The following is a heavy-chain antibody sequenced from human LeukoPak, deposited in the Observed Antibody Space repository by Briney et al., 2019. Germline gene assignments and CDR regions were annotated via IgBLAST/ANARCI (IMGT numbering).Heavy chain of an antibody. D-gene: IGHD3-16*01. J-gene: IGHJ5*02. CDR1: GYTFTSYY. Sequence: ASVKVSCKASGYTFTSYYMHWVRQAPGQGLEWMGIINPSGGSTSYAQKSQGRVTMTRDTSTSTVYMELSSLRSEDTAVYYCARRLGTYDYVHEPWGQGTLVTVSS. CDR2: INPSGGST. V-gene: IGHV1-46*01. CDR3: ARRLGTYDYVHEP.